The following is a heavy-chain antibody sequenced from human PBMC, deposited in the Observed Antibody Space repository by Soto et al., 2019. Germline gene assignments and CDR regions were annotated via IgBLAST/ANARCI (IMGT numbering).Heavy chain of an antibody. CDR3: ARESEDLTSNFDY. Sequence: EVQLVESGGGLVKPGGSLRLSCAASGFTFTRYSMNWVRQAPGKGLEWVASISRTTKYIYYGDSMKGRFTISRDNAKNSLYPEMNSLRAEDTAVYYCARESEDLTSNFDYWGHGTLVSVSS. V-gene: IGHV3-21*06. CDR2: ISRTTKYI. CDR1: GFTFTRYS. J-gene: IGHJ4*01.